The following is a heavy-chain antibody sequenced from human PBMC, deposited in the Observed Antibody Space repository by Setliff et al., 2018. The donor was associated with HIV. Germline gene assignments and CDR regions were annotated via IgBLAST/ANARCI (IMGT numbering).Heavy chain of an antibody. Sequence: LRLSCAASGFTFTNFAMNWVRQAPGKGLEYVSGISSNGGSAYYADFVKGRFTISGDNSKNTLYLQMGSLRVEDMAVYYCARDVADDQNRYDAFDMWGQGTVVTVTS. V-gene: IGHV3-64*02. D-gene: IGHD2-2*01. CDR1: GFTFTNFA. CDR2: ISSNGGSA. J-gene: IGHJ3*02. CDR3: ARDVADDQNRYDAFDM.